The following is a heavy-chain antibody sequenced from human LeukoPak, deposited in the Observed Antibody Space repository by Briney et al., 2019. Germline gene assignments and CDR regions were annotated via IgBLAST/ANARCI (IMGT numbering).Heavy chain of an antibody. V-gene: IGHV4-39*01. CDR3: ARLQYNTIYYYGMDV. CDR1: GGSISSSSYY. CDR2: IYYSGST. Sequence: SETLSLTCTVSGGSISSSSYYWGWIRQPPGQGLEWIGSIYYSGSTYYNPSLKSRVTISVDTSKNQFSLKLSSVTAADTAVYYCARLQYNTIYYYGMDVWGQGTTVTVSS. J-gene: IGHJ6*02. D-gene: IGHD1-1*01.